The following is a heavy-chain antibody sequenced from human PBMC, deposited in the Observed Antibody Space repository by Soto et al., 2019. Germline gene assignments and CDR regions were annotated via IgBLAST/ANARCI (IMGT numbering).Heavy chain of an antibody. Sequence: QITLKESGPPLVKPTQTLTLTCTFSGFSLSTSGVGVGWIRQPPGKAPEWLALIYWDDDKRYSPSLKSRLTITKDTSKNQVVLTMTNMDPVDTATYYCAHRRAYCSGGSCYSIWFDPWGQGTLVTVSS. CDR3: AHRRAYCSGGSCYSIWFDP. V-gene: IGHV2-5*02. CDR2: IYWDDDK. CDR1: GFSLSTSGVG. D-gene: IGHD2-15*01. J-gene: IGHJ5*02.